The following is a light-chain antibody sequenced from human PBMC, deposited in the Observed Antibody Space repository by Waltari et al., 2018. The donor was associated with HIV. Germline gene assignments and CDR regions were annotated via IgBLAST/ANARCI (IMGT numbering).Light chain of an antibody. V-gene: IGLV1-44*01. Sequence: QSVLTQPPSASGTFGQRVAISCSGSSSHLGDNTANWYQQVPGAAPKLLIYNDDQRPSGVPDRFSGSKSGTSASLAINGLQSEDEGTYYCSTWQDGLNGVLFGGGTELAVL. CDR2: NDD. CDR3: STWQDGLNGVL. J-gene: IGLJ2*01. CDR1: SSHLGDNT.